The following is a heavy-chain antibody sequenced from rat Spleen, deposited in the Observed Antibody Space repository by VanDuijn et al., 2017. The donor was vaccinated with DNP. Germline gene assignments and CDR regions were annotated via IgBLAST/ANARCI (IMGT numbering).Heavy chain of an antibody. V-gene: IGHV2-30*01. CDR1: GFSLTSYN. CDR2: IWTGGST. J-gene: IGHJ2*01. D-gene: IGHD1-11*01. Sequence: QVQLKESGPGLVQPSQTLSLTCTVSGFSLTSYNVHWGRQPTGKGLEWMGIIWTGGSTDYNSALKSRLSISRDTSKSQVFLKMNSLQTEDIATYYCARERRGGDYYFDYWGQGVMVTVSS. CDR3: ARERRGGDYYFDY.